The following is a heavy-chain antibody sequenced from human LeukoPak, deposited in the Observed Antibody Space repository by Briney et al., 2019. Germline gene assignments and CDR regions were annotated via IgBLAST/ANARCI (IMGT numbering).Heavy chain of an antibody. Sequence: ASVKVSCKASGYTFTGYGNIWVRQAPGQGLEWMGWISPYNGNTNYAQKFQGRVTMTTDTSTTTTYMELRSLRSDDTAVYYCARDLDSGGTTFRALNYWGQGTLVTVSS. J-gene: IGHJ4*02. D-gene: IGHD1-14*01. V-gene: IGHV1-18*04. CDR2: ISPYNGNT. CDR1: GYTFTGYG. CDR3: ARDLDSGGTTFRALNY.